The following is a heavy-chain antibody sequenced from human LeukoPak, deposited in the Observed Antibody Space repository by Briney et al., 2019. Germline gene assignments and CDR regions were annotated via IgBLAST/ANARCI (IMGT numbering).Heavy chain of an antibody. CDR3: ARGPPYQLLSWFDP. D-gene: IGHD2-2*01. Sequence: ASVKVSCKASGYTFTSYGISWVRQAPGQGLEWMGWISAYSGNTNYAQKLQGRVTMTTDTSTSTAYMELRSLTSDDTAVYYCARGPPYQLLSWFDPWGQGTLVTVS. CDR2: ISAYSGNT. J-gene: IGHJ5*02. V-gene: IGHV1-18*01. CDR1: GYTFTSYG.